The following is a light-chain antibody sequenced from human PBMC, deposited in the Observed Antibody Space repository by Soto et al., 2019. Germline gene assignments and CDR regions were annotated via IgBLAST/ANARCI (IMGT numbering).Light chain of an antibody. J-gene: IGKJ1*01. V-gene: IGKV1-9*01. CDR2: ASS. CDR3: QKYNSPPRT. Sequence: DIQLTQSPSFLSASVGDRVTITCRASQAMSSSLAWYQQKPAQAPKLLIYASSTLQSGVPSRFSGSGSGTEFTLTISSLQPEDFATYYCQKYNSPPRTFGQGTRV. CDR1: QAMSSS.